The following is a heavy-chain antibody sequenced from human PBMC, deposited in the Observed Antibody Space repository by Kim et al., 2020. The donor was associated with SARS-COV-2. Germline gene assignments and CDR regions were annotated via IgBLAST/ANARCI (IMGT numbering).Heavy chain of an antibody. CDR1: GFTFDDYA. V-gene: IGHV3-9*01. CDR2: ISWNSGSI. D-gene: IGHD3-10*01. J-gene: IGHJ6*01. CDR3: APLKSYGFGVSYYGMDV. Sequence: GGSLRLSCAASGFTFDDYAMHWVRQAPGKGLEWVSGISWNSGSIGYADSVKGRFTISRDNAKNSLYLQMNSLRAEDTALYYCAPLKSYGFGVSYYGMDV.